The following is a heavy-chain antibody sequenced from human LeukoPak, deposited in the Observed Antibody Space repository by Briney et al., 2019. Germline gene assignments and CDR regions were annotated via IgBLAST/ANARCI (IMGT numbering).Heavy chain of an antibody. CDR3: AKELRSESYYNTFDY. D-gene: IGHD3-10*01. Sequence: PGGSLRLSCAASGFTFSSYGMHWVRQAPGKGLEWVAVISSDGSEKYYADSVQGRFTVSRDNSKSTLYLQMNSLTAEDTAMYYCAKELRSESYYNTFDYWGQGTLVTVSS. J-gene: IGHJ4*02. CDR1: GFTFSSYG. V-gene: IGHV3-30*18. CDR2: ISSDGSEK.